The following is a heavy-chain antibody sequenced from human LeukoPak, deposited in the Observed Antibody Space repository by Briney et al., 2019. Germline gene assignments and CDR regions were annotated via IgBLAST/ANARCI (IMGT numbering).Heavy chain of an antibody. V-gene: IGHV3-53*05. CDR3: ARDWGTSSLYLVN. CDR2: IFTGGET. D-gene: IGHD6-6*01. Sequence: PGGSLRLSCAGSGLTVSGNHMSWVRQAPEKGLEWVSVIFTGGETYYADSVKGRFTVTRDKSKNTLYLQMSSLSPEDTAVYYCARDWGTSSLYLVNWGQGTLVTVSS. CDR1: GLTVSGNH. J-gene: IGHJ4*02.